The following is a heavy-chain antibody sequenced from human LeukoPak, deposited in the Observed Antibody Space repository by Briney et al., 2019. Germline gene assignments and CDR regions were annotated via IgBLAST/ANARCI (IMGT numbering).Heavy chain of an antibody. CDR1: GGSISSGGYY. V-gene: IGHV4-31*03. CDR3: AREGGRRITIFGVVTEAWFDP. J-gene: IGHJ5*02. D-gene: IGHD3-3*01. Sequence: PSQTLSLTCTVSGGSISSGGYYWSWIRQHPGKGLEWIGYIYCSRSTYYNPSLKSRVTISVDTSKNQFSLKLSSVTAADTAVYYCAREGGRRITIFGVVTEAWFDPWGQGTLVTVSS. CDR2: IYCSRST.